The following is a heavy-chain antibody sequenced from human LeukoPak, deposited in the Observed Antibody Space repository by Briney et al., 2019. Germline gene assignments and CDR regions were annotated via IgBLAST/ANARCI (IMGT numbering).Heavy chain of an antibody. CDR2: ISYGGSNK. CDR3: ARGYYDFWSGLNPADY. D-gene: IGHD3-3*01. Sequence: GRSLRLSCAASGFTFSSYAMHWVRQAPGKGLESVAVISYGGSNKYYADSVKGRFTISRDNSKNTLYLQMNSLRAEDTAVYYCARGYYDFWSGLNPADYWGQGTLVTVSS. J-gene: IGHJ4*02. V-gene: IGHV3-30-3*01. CDR1: GFTFSSYA.